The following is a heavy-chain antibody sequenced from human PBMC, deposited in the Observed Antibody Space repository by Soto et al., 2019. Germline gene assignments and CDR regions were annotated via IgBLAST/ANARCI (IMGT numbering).Heavy chain of an antibody. CDR1: GFTFSGYE. V-gene: IGHV3-48*03. CDR2: ISGSGSTI. J-gene: IGHJ6*02. D-gene: IGHD3-3*01. Sequence: VGSLRLSGAASGFTFSGYEMNWVRQAPGKGLEWVSYISGSGSTIYYADSVKGRFTISRDNAKDSLYLQMNSLRAEDTAVYYCAREVVVFGVIIPTPMDVRGQGTTVTVSS. CDR3: AREVVVFGVIIPTPMDV.